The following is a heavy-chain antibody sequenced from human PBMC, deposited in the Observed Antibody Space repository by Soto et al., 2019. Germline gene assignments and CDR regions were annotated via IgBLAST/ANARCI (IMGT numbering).Heavy chain of an antibody. CDR3: ARDMATGYFDPRYYYYGMDV. Sequence: SETLSLTCAVSGGSISSSNWWSWVRQPPGKGLEWIGEIYHSGSTNYNPSLKSRVTISVDKSKNQFSLKLSSVTAADTAVYYWARDMATGYFDPRYYYYGMDVWGQGTTVTVSS. V-gene: IGHV4-4*02. CDR2: IYHSGST. D-gene: IGHD3-9*01. CDR1: GGSISSSNW. J-gene: IGHJ6*02.